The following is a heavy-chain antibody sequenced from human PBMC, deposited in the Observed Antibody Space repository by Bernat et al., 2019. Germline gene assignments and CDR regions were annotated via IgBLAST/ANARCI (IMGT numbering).Heavy chain of an antibody. D-gene: IGHD5-24*01. CDR1: GGSISSSSYY. CDR2: IYYSGST. V-gene: IGHV4-39*01. CDR3: AGQDGDGYNLGAFDY. Sequence: QLQLQESGPGLVKPSETLSLTCTVSGGSISSSSYYWGWIRQPPGKGLEWIGSIYYSGSTYYNPSLKSRVTISVDTSKNQFSLKLSSVTAADTAVYYCAGQDGDGYNLGAFDYWGQGTLVTVSS. J-gene: IGHJ4*02.